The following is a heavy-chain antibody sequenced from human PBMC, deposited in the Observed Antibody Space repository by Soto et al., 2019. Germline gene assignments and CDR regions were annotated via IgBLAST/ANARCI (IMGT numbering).Heavy chain of an antibody. CDR3: ARGGPKAAAGTSDY. V-gene: IGHV4-34*01. D-gene: IGHD6-13*01. Sequence: QVQLQQWGAGLLKPSETLSLTCAVYGGSFSGYYWSWIRQPPGKGLEWIGEINHSGSTNYNPSLKSRVTISVDTYKNQFSLKLSSVTAADTAVYYCARGGPKAAAGTSDYWGQGTLVTVSS. CDR2: INHSGST. J-gene: IGHJ4*02. CDR1: GGSFSGYY.